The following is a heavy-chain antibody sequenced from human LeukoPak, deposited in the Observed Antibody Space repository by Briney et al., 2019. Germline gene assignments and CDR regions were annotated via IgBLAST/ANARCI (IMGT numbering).Heavy chain of an antibody. J-gene: IGHJ4*02. CDR1: GITFSSHG. V-gene: IGHV3-30*18. CDR3: AKVVRWLDPDFDY. CDR2: ISYDGSNK. Sequence: GGPLRLSCATTGITFSSHGMHWVRHAPATGLQWTAVISYDGSNKYYADSVKGRFTISRDNPKHTLYLQINSLRPEDTAVYYCAKVVRWLDPDFDYWGQGTLVTVSS. D-gene: IGHD6-19*01.